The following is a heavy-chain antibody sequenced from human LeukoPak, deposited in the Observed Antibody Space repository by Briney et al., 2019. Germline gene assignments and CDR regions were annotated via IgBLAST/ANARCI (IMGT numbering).Heavy chain of an antibody. CDR3: ANTAGSSSGWAIDY. J-gene: IGHJ4*02. Sequence: GGSLRLSCAASGFTVSSNYMSWVRQAPGKGLEWVSVIYSGGSTYYADSVKGRFTISRDNSKNTLYLQMNSLRAEDTAVYYCANTAGSSSGWAIDYWGQGTLVTVSS. V-gene: IGHV3-66*01. D-gene: IGHD6-19*01. CDR1: GFTVSSNY. CDR2: IYSGGST.